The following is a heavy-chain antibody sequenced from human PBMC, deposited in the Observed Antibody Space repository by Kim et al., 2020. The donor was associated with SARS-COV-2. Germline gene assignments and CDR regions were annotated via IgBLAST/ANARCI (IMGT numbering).Heavy chain of an antibody. J-gene: IGHJ4*02. D-gene: IGHD3-16*01. V-gene: IGHV4-61*01. Sequence: SETLSLTCTVSGGSVSSGSYYWSWIRQPPGKGLEWIGYIYYSGSTNYNPSLKSRVTISVDTSKNQFSLKLSSVTAADTAVYYCASGELGLWEGLRLGELKPLDYWGQGTLVTVSS. CDR2: IYYSGST. CDR3: ASGELGLWEGLRLGELKPLDY. CDR1: GGSVSSGSYY.